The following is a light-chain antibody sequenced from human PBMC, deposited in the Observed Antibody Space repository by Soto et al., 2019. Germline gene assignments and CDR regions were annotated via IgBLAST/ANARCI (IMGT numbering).Light chain of an antibody. CDR3: CSYAGSYTFYV. Sequence: QSALTQPRSVSGSPGQSVTISCSGTSSDVGGYNYVSWYQQYPGAAPKLMIYDVTMRPSGVPYRFSGSKSGNTASLTISRLQAEDEADYYCCSYAGSYTFYVFGGGTKLTVL. J-gene: IGLJ1*01. CDR2: DVT. CDR1: SSDVGGYNY. V-gene: IGLV2-11*01.